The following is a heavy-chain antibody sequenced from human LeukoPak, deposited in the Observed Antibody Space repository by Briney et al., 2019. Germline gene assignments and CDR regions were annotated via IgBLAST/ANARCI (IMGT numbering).Heavy chain of an antibody. CDR1: EYSFTTHW. J-gene: IGHJ4*02. CDR2: IFPGDSDT. D-gene: IGHD1/OR15-1a*01. CDR3: ATSESQTRFDY. Sequence: GESLKISCKGSEYSFTTHWIGWVRQMPGKSLDWMGIIFPGDSDTTYSPSFQGQVTISADKSTSIAYLQWNSLKASDTAIYYCATSESQTRFDYWGQGTLVTVSS. V-gene: IGHV5-51*01.